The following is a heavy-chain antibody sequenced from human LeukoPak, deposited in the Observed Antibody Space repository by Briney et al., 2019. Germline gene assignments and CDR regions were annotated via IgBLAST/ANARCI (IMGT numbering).Heavy chain of an antibody. V-gene: IGHV3-20*01. Sequence: PGGALRLSCAGSGFTFDDYGISWVRQAPGKGLEWVSGINWNGGSTGYADSVKGRFIISRDNAKNSLYLQMNSLRAEDTAVYHCARVNKGYYGSGSYYNALGYWGQGTLVTVSS. J-gene: IGHJ4*02. CDR1: GFTFDDYG. CDR3: ARVNKGYYGSGSYYNALGY. CDR2: INWNGGST. D-gene: IGHD3-10*01.